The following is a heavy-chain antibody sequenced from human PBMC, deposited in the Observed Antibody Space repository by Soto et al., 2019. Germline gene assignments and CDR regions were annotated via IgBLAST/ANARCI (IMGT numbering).Heavy chain of an antibody. Sequence: EVQLVESGGGLVKPGGSLRLSCVASGFTFPNAWMTWVRQAPGKGLEWVGRIRSSSDGGASDYAAPVKGRFSMSRDDSKNTLYLQMNSLKTEDTAVYYCPVYYYGSGSSMAVFWGQGTLVTVSS. D-gene: IGHD3-10*01. CDR2: IRSSSDGGAS. J-gene: IGHJ4*02. V-gene: IGHV3-15*01. CDR1: GFTFPNAW. CDR3: PVYYYGSGSSMAVF.